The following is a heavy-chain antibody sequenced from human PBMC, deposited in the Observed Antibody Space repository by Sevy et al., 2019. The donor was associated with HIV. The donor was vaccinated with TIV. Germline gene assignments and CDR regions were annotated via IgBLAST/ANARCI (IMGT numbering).Heavy chain of an antibody. CDR1: AFTFSTYA. D-gene: IGHD6-13*01. V-gene: IGHV3-30*03. CDR3: ARDAGYSVNWYPRFDP. J-gene: IGHJ5*02. Sequence: GGSLRLSCAASAFTFSTYAMHWVRQAPGKGLEWVAVISYDGSHKYYADSVKGRVTISREDSKSSLYLQMNTLRAEDTAVYYCARDAGYSVNWYPRFDPWGQGTLVTVSS. CDR2: ISYDGSHK.